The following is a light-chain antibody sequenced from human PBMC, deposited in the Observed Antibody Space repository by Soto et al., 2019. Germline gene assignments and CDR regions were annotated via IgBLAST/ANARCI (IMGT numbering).Light chain of an antibody. CDR2: DVS. J-gene: IGLJ2*01. CDR1: SSDVGGYNY. V-gene: IGLV2-14*01. Sequence: QSALTQPASVSVSPGQSITISCTGTSSDVGGYNYVSWYQPHPGKAPKLMIYDVSNRPSGVSNRFSGSKSGNTASLTISGLQAEDEADYYCSSYTSSSTLVVFGGGTQLTVL. CDR3: SSYTSSSTLVV.